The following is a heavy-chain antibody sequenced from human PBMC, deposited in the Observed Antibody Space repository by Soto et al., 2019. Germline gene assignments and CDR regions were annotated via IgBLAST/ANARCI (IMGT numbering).Heavy chain of an antibody. Sequence: GGSLRLSCAASGFTFSSYSMNWVRQAPGKGLEWVSSISSSSSYIYYADSVKGRFTISRDNSKNTLYLQMNSLRAEDTAVYYCARVFWGTYYYYGMDVWGQGTAVTVSS. J-gene: IGHJ6*02. V-gene: IGHV3-21*01. CDR2: ISSSSSYI. D-gene: IGHD3-16*01. CDR3: ARVFWGTYYYYGMDV. CDR1: GFTFSSYS.